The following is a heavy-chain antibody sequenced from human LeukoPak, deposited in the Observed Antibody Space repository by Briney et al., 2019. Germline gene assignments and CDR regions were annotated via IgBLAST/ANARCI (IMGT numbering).Heavy chain of an antibody. CDR1: GYTFTSYG. CDR2: ISAYNGNT. J-gene: IGHJ4*02. Sequence: ASVKVSCKASGYTFTSYGISWVRQAPGQGLEWMGWISAYNGNTNCAQKLQGRVTMTTDTSTSTAYMELRSLRSDDTAVYYCARSSYYGSGRRLYYFDYWGQGTLVTVSS. D-gene: IGHD3-10*01. CDR3: ARSSYYGSGRRLYYFDY. V-gene: IGHV1-18*01.